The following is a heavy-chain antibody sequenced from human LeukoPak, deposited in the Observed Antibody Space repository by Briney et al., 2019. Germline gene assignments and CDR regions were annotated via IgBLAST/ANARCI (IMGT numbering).Heavy chain of an antibody. CDR2: INHSGST. J-gene: IGHJ4*02. D-gene: IGHD6-13*01. CDR1: GGSFSGYY. V-gene: IGHV4-34*01. CDR3: ASRIAAAGSDFDY. Sequence: KPSETLSLTCAVYGGSFSGYYWSWIRQPPGKGLEWIGEINHSGSTNYNPSLKSRVTISVDTSKNQFSLKLSSVTAADTAVYYCASRIAAAGSDFDYWGQGTLVTVSS.